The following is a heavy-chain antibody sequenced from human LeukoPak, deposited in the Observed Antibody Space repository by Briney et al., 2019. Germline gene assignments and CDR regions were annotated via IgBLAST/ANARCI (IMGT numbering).Heavy chain of an antibody. D-gene: IGHD1-1*01. CDR1: GGTFISYA. V-gene: IGHV1-69*13. Sequence: SVKVSCKASGGTFISYAISWVRQAPGQGLEWMGGIIPIFGTANYAQKFQGRVTITADESTSTAYMELSSLRSGDTAVYYCARGTTGTTYYFDYWGRGTLVTVSS. CDR3: ARGTTGTTYYFDY. J-gene: IGHJ4*02. CDR2: IIPIFGTA.